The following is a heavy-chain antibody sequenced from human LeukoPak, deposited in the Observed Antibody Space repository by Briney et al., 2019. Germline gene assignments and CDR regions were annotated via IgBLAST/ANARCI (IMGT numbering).Heavy chain of an antibody. CDR1: GGSISNSGYY. CDR2: FYYGMNT. CDR3: ATVRSTVTAVADETSWFDP. D-gene: IGHD4-17*01. V-gene: IGHV4-39*01. Sequence: SETLSLTCTVSGGSISNSGYYWGWIRQSPGKGLEWIGSFYYGMNTYYNPSLKSRVTISVDTSKNQFSLKLSSVTAADTAVYYCATVRSTVTAVADETSWFDPWGQGTLVTVSS. J-gene: IGHJ5*02.